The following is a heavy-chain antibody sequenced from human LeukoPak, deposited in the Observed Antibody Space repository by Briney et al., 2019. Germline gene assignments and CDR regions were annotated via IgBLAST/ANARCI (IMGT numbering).Heavy chain of an antibody. CDR2: IYPDDPDT. D-gene: IGHD3-10*01. CDR3: AIAMIRGLSFDY. J-gene: IGHJ4*02. Sequence: GESLKISCKGSGYTFTRHWIGWVRQMPGKGLEWMGIIYPDDPDTTYSPSFQGQVTISADKSINTAYLQWSSLKASDTAMYYCAIAMIRGLSFDYWGQGNLVIVSS. CDR1: GYTFTRHW. V-gene: IGHV5-51*01.